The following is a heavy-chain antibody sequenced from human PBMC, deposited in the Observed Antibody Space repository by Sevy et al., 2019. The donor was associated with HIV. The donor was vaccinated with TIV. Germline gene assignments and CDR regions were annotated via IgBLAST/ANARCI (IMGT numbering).Heavy chain of an antibody. CDR3: ARHYYYDSSGYYP. D-gene: IGHD3-22*01. CDR1: GGSFSGYY. CDR2: INHSGST. Sequence: SETLSLTCAVYGGSFSGYYWSWIRQPPGKGLEWIGEINHSGSTNYNPSLKSRVTISVDTSKNQFSLKLSSVTAADTAVYYCARHYYYDSSGYYPWGQGTLVTVFS. J-gene: IGHJ5*02. V-gene: IGHV4-34*01.